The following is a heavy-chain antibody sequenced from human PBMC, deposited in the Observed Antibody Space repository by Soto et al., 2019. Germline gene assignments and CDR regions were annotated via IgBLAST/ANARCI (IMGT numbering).Heavy chain of an antibody. V-gene: IGHV1-8*01. CDR1: GYTFTSYD. CDR2: MNPNSGNT. CDR3: AKDGGYSYGYSPRYYYGMDV. D-gene: IGHD5-18*01. Sequence: ASVKVSCKASGYTFTSYDINWVRQATGQGLEWMGWMNPNSGNTGYAQKFQGRVTMTRDTSISTAYMELNSLRAEDTAVYYCAKDGGYSYGYSPRYYYGMDVWGQGTTVTVSS. J-gene: IGHJ6*02.